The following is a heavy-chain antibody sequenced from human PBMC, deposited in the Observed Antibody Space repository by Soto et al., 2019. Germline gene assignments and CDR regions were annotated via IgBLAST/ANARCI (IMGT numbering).Heavy chain of an antibody. CDR1: GGSISSGGYS. Sequence: SETLSLTCAVSGGSISSGGYSWSWIRQPPGKGLEWIGYIYHSGSTYYNPSLKSRVTISVDRSKNQFSLTLTSVTAADTAVYYCARDPARGGGSYLGYFDYWGQGTPVTVSS. CDR3: ARDPARGGGSYLGYFDY. V-gene: IGHV4-30-2*01. D-gene: IGHD1-26*01. CDR2: IYHSGST. J-gene: IGHJ4*02.